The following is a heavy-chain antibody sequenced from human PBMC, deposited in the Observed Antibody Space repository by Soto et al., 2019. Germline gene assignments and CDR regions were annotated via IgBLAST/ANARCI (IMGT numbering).Heavy chain of an antibody. CDR2: ISAYNGNT. CDR1: GYTFTSYG. Sequence: GASVKVSCKASGYTFTSYGISWVRQAPGQGLEWMGWISAYNGNTNYAQKLQGRVTMTTDTSTSTAYMELRSLRSDDTAVYYCARDREMASHAEGAFDIWGQGTMVTVSS. D-gene: IGHD5-12*01. CDR3: ARDREMASHAEGAFDI. J-gene: IGHJ3*02. V-gene: IGHV1-18*01.